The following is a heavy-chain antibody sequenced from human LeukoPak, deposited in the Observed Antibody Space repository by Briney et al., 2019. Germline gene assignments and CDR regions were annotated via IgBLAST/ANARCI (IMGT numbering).Heavy chain of an antibody. Sequence: AGGSLRLSCAAPGFTVSANYMSWVRQAPGKGLEWVSVLYSGGSTYYADSVKGRFTISRDNSKSTLYLQMNSLRAEDTAVYYCASRLDYYDSSGYYRGYFDYWGQGTLVTVSS. CDR1: GFTVSANY. D-gene: IGHD3-22*01. V-gene: IGHV3-53*01. J-gene: IGHJ4*02. CDR2: LYSGGST. CDR3: ASRLDYYDSSGYYRGYFDY.